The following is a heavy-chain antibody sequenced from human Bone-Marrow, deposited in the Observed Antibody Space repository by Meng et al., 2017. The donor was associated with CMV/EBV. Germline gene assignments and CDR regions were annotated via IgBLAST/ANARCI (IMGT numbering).Heavy chain of an antibody. V-gene: IGHV1-2*02. CDR3: ATAMTAAGAFDP. D-gene: IGHD6-13*01. Sequence: CKDSGYTFTGYYWHWVRQAPGKGLEWMGWINPNSGEKNYAQIFQGRVTMTRDTSISTAYMELSRLTPDDTAVYYCATAMTAAGAFDPWGQGTLVTVSS. J-gene: IGHJ5*02. CDR2: INPNSGEK. CDR1: GYTFTGYY.